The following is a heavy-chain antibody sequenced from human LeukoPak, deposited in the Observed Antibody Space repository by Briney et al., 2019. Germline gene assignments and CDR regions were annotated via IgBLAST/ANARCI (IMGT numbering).Heavy chain of an antibody. D-gene: IGHD3-22*01. CDR2: INPNSGGT. Sequence: ASVKVSCKASGYTFTGYYMHWVRQAPGQGLEWMGWINPNSGGTNYAQKFQGRVTMTRDTSIGTAYMELSRLRSDDTAVYYCARDDSSGYYYFDYWGQGTLVTVSS. J-gene: IGHJ4*02. V-gene: IGHV1-2*02. CDR1: GYTFTGYY. CDR3: ARDDSSGYYYFDY.